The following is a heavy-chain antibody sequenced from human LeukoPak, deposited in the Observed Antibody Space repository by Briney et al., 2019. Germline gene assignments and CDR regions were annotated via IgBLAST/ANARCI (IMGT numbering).Heavy chain of an antibody. V-gene: IGHV4-39*07. D-gene: IGHD3-10*01. CDR3: ARLTKNDSGSFRFGKKKRGYMDV. J-gene: IGHJ6*03. CDR2: INHSGST. Sequence: SETLSLTCSVSGGSISSSNYHWVWIRQPPGKGLEWIGEINHSGSTNYKPSLKSRVTISVDTSKNQFSLKLSSVTAADTAVYYCARLTKNDSGSFRFGKKKRGYMDVWGKGTTVTISS. CDR1: GGSISSSNYH.